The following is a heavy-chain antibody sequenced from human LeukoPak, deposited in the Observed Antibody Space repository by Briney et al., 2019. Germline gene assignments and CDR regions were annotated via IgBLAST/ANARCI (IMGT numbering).Heavy chain of an antibody. CDR3: ARGSDGTTVTPYYYYYMDV. V-gene: IGHV4-59*01. CDR1: GGSISSYY. J-gene: IGHJ6*03. Sequence: SETLSLTCTVSGGSISSYYWSWVRQPPGKGLEWIGFVYYTGSTNYSPSLKSRVTISVDTSKNQFSLKLRSVTAADTAVYYCARGSDGTTVTPYYYYYMDVWGKGTTVTISS. CDR2: VYYTGST. D-gene: IGHD4-17*01.